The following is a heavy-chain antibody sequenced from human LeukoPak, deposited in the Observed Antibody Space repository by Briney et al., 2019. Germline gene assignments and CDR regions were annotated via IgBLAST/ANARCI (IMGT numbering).Heavy chain of an antibody. CDR2: INHSGST. V-gene: IGHV4-34*01. D-gene: IGHD6-19*01. J-gene: IGHJ5*02. CDR1: GGSFSGYY. Sequence: SETLSLTCAVYGGSFSGYYWSWIRQPPGKGLEWIGEINHSGSTNYNPSLKSRVTISVDTSKNQFSLKLSSVTAADTAAYYCARGSSGWYKSWFDPWGQGTLVTVSS. CDR3: ARGSSGWYKSWFDP.